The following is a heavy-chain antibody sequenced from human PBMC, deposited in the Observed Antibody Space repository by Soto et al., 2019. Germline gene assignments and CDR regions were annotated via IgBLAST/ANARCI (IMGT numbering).Heavy chain of an antibody. CDR3: ARHSVGGSGYGFDY. Sequence: PSETLSLTCTVSGGSISSSYWSWIRQPPGKGLEWIGYIYYSGSTNYTPSLKSRVTISVDTSKNQFSLKLSSVTAADTAVYYCARHSVGGSGYGFDYWGQRTLVTVSS. CDR2: IYYSGST. J-gene: IGHJ4*02. CDR1: GGSISSSY. D-gene: IGHD5-12*01. V-gene: IGHV4-59*08.